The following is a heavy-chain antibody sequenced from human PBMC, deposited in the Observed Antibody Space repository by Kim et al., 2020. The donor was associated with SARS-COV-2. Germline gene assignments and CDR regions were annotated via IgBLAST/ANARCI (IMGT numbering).Heavy chain of an antibody. CDR1: GGSISSGDYY. V-gene: IGHV4-30-4*01. J-gene: IGHJ4*02. Sequence: SETLSLTCTVSGGSISSGDYYWSWIRQPPGKGLEWIGYIYYSGSTYYNPSLKSRVTISVDTSKNQFSLKLSSVTAADTAVYYCARVATMVRGPDYWGQGTLVTVSS. D-gene: IGHD3-10*01. CDR2: IYYSGST. CDR3: ARVATMVRGPDY.